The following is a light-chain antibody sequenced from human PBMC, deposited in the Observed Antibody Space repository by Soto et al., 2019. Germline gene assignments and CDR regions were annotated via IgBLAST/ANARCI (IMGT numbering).Light chain of an antibody. V-gene: IGKV3-20*01. Sequence: EVVLTQSPGTLSLSPGESATLSCRASQSVTNNYFAWYQQKPGQAPRLLILGSSDRANGIPDRFNGSGSGTDVTLAISRLEPEDFAVYSCHQYCSSPPYTFGQGTKLEIK. CDR3: HQYCSSPPYT. CDR2: GSS. J-gene: IGKJ2*01. CDR1: QSVTNNY.